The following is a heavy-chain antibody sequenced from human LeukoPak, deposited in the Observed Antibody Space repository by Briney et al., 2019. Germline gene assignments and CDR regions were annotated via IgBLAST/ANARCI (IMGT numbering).Heavy chain of an antibody. D-gene: IGHD3-9*01. Sequence: AETLSLTCAVSGGSFSGYYWSWIRQPPGKGLEWIGYIYYSGSTNYNPSLKSRVTISVDTSKNQFSLKLSSVTAADTAVYYCARGSSILTGPMGYFDYWGQGTLVTVSS. J-gene: IGHJ4*02. CDR3: ARGSSILTGPMGYFDY. V-gene: IGHV4-59*01. CDR2: IYYSGST. CDR1: GGSFSGYY.